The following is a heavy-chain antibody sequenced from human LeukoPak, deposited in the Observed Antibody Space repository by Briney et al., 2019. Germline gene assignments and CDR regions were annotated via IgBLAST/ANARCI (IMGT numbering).Heavy chain of an antibody. J-gene: IGHJ4*02. V-gene: IGHV3-30-3*01. CDR3: ARDLGPYQNFGELFY. CDR1: GFTFSSYA. D-gene: IGHD3-10*01. CDR2: ISYDGSNK. Sequence: GGSLRLSCAASGFTFSSYAMHWVRQAPGKGLEWVAVISYDGSNKYSADSVKGRFTISRDNSKNTLYLQMNSLRAEDTAVYYCARDLGPYQNFGELFYWGQGTLVTVSS.